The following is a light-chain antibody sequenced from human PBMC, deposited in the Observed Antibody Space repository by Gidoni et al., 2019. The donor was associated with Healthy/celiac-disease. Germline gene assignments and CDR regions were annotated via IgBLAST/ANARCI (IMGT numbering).Light chain of an antibody. CDR1: QSISSY. CDR3: QQSYSTPRT. V-gene: IGKV1-39*01. Sequence: IQITQSPSSLSASVGDRVTITCRASQSISSYLNWYQQKPGKAPKLLIYDASSLQSGVPSRFSGSGSGTDFTLTISSLQHEEFATYYCQQSYSTPRTFGQGTKVEIK. CDR2: DAS. J-gene: IGKJ1*01.